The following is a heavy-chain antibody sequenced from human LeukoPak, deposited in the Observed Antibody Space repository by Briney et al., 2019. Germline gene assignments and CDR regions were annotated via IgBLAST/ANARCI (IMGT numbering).Heavy chain of an antibody. CDR2: ISSSSSYI. D-gene: IGHD1-26*01. Sequence: PGGSLRLSCAASGFTFSSYSMNWVRQAPGKGLEWVSSISSSSSYIYYADSVKGRFTISRDNAKNSLYLQMNSLRAEDTAVYYCAREGRVVRGSYDDWFDPWGQGTLVTVSS. CDR1: GFTFSSYS. J-gene: IGHJ5*02. V-gene: IGHV3-21*01. CDR3: AREGRVVRGSYDDWFDP.